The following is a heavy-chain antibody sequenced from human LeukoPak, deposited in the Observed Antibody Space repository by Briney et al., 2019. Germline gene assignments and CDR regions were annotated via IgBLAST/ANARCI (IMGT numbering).Heavy chain of an antibody. J-gene: IGHJ4*02. CDR1: GGSISSGGYY. CDR3: ARDGPAEYCSGGSCYSD. D-gene: IGHD2-15*01. CDR2: TYYSGST. V-gene: IGHV4-31*03. Sequence: SETLSLTCTVSGGSISSGGYYWSWIRQHPGKGLEWIGYTYYSGSTYYNPSLKSRVTISVDTSKNQFSLKLSSVTAADTAVYYCARDGPAEYCSGGSCYSDWGQGTLVTVSS.